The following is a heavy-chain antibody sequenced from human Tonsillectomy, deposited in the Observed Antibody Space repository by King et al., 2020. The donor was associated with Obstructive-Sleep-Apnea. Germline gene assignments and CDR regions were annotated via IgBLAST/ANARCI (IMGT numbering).Heavy chain of an antibody. CDR1: GGTFSNYA. D-gene: IGHD4-11*01. J-gene: IGHJ4*02. CDR3: ARRINYSNYFDY. CDR2: IIPIFGTT. Sequence: VQLVESGAEVRKPESSVKVSCTASGGTFSNYAFSWVRQAPGQGLEWMGGIIPIFGTTNYAQKFQGRVTITADESTSTAYMELSSLRSEDTALYYCARRINYSNYFDYWGQGTLVTVSS. V-gene: IGHV1-69*01.